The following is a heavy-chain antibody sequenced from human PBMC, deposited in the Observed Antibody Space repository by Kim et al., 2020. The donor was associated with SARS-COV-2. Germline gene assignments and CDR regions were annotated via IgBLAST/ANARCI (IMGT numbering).Heavy chain of an antibody. V-gene: IGHV1-69*13. CDR2: IIPIFGTT. CDR3: ARDHSPTLGYCTNGVCSYSLDY. Sequence: SVKVSCKASGGTFSNYAINWVRQAPGQGLEWMGGIIPIFGTTNHAQNFQARITITADESTSTAYMELSSLRSEDTAVYYCARDHSPTLGYCTNGVCSYSLDYWGQGTPVTVSS. D-gene: IGHD2-8*01. J-gene: IGHJ4*02. CDR1: GGTFSNYA.